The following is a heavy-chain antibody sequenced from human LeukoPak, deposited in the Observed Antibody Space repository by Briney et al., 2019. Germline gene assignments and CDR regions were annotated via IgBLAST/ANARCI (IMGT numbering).Heavy chain of an antibody. D-gene: IGHD4-11*01. CDR3: ARGTDRSKAGDH. Sequence: SEAMSLTCAVYGGSFTGYYYSWIRQPPRKGLEWVGEIHPSGSFNYNPSLESRVTISVDTSKNQFSLRLTSVTAADTAFYYCARGTDRSKAGDHWGQGTLVTVSS. V-gene: IGHV4-34*01. CDR2: IHPSGSF. J-gene: IGHJ4*02. CDR1: GGSFTGYY.